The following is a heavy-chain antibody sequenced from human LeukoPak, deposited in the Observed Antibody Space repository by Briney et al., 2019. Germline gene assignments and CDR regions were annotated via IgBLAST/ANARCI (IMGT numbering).Heavy chain of an antibody. CDR1: GFTFSSYW. V-gene: IGHV3-7*01. Sequence: GGSLRLSCAASGFTFSSYWMSWVRQAPGKGLEWVANIKQDGSEKYYVDSVKGRFTISRDNAKNSLYLQMNSLRAEDTAVYYCARDNYYDSSGYPTAFDYWGQGTLVTVSS. D-gene: IGHD3-22*01. J-gene: IGHJ4*02. CDR2: IKQDGSEK. CDR3: ARDNYYDSSGYPTAFDY.